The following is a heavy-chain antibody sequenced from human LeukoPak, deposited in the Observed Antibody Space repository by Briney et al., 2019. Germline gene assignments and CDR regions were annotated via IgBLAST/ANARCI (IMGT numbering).Heavy chain of an antibody. D-gene: IGHD2/OR15-2a*01. CDR1: GFSFSSYS. CDR2: ISGDGNAK. Sequence: GGSLRLSCAASGFSFSSYSINWVRQAPGKGLEGVSYISGDGNAKHYTDSGKGRFTISRDNDKKALYLQMNSLRSKKTAVYFCARDYVYAFDYWGQGTLVTVSS. CDR3: ARDYVYAFDY. V-gene: IGHV3-48*01. J-gene: IGHJ4*02.